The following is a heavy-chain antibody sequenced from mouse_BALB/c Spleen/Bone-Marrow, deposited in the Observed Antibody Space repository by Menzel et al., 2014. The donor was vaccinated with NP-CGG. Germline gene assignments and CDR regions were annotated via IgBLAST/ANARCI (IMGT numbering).Heavy chain of an antibody. D-gene: IGHD1-1*01. CDR1: GFDFSRYW. Sequence: EVQGVESGGGLVQPGGSLKLSCAALGFDFSRYWMSWVRQAPGKGLEWIGEINPDSSTINYTPSLKDKFIISRDNAKNTLYLQMSKVRSEDTALYYCARQGYYGRSDYWGQGTTLTVSS. CDR2: INPDSSTI. J-gene: IGHJ2*01. V-gene: IGHV4-1*02. CDR3: ARQGYYGRSDY.